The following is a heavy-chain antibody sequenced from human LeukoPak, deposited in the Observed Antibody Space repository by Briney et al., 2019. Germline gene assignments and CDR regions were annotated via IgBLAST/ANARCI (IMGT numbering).Heavy chain of an antibody. CDR2: LSDSGGRT. V-gene: IGHV3-23*01. J-gene: IGHJ4*02. D-gene: IGHD3-9*01. Sequence: PGGSLRLSCAASGFTFSIYAMTWVRQAPGKGLEWVSTLSDSGGRTYYADSVKGRFTISRDNSKNTLYLQMNNLRPGDTALYYCARKSDIDHWGQGTLVTVSS. CDR1: GFTFSIYA. CDR3: ARKSDIDH.